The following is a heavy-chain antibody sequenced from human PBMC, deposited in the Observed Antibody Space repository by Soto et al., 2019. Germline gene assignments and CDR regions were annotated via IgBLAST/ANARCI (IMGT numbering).Heavy chain of an antibody. Sequence: GGSLRLSCAASGFTFSSYSMNWVRQAPGKGLEWVSYISSSSSTIYYADSVKGRFTITRDNAKNALYLQMNSLRAEDTAVYYCARKLGSPGPDAFDIWGQGTMVTVSS. J-gene: IGHJ3*02. CDR2: ISSSSSTI. D-gene: IGHD7-27*01. V-gene: IGHV3-48*04. CDR3: ARKLGSPGPDAFDI. CDR1: GFTFSSYS.